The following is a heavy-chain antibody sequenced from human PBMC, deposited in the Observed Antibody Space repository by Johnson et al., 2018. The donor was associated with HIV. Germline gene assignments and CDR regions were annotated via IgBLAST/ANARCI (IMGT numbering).Heavy chain of an antibody. CDR2: ISSSGDII. Sequence: QVQLVESGGGVVQPGRSLRLSCAASGFTFSDYYMTWIRQAPGKGLEWLSFISSSGDIIRYADSVKGRSTISRDNSKNTLYLQMGSLRAEDMAVYYCARAGLTYTLDAFDIWGQGTMVTVSS. V-gene: IGHV3-11*04. CDR3: ARAGLTYTLDAFDI. D-gene: IGHD3-16*01. J-gene: IGHJ3*02. CDR1: GFTFSDYY.